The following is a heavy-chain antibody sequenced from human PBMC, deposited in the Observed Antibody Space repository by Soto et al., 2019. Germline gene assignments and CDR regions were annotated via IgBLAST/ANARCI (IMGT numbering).Heavy chain of an antibody. V-gene: IGHV5-51*01. J-gene: IGHJ3*02. CDR3: ARNYYDNTGHYCVGPFDS. D-gene: IGHD3-22*01. CDR1: GFTSSKYW. CDR2: FYVGDSDT. Sequence: PXGSLKIPGKGSGFTSSKYWSGLVRQSPGKGLEWMGIFYVGDSDTRYSTSFQGQVFIPAEKSAKTIFLQWNSLKATDTATYYRARNYYDNTGHYCVGPFDSWGQGTMVTVSS.